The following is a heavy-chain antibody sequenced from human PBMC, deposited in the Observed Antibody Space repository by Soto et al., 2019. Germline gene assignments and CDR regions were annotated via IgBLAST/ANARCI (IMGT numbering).Heavy chain of an antibody. CDR1: GFTFRDYD. Sequence: QVQLVESGGGLVRPGGSLRLSCAASGFTFRDYDMSWIRQAPGKGLAWVSCISSSGTVTNDADSVKGRFTMSRDNAQNSLYGEMNSLRVEDTAVYYCARKGPRAARPNHWGQGTLVTVSS. V-gene: IGHV3-11*01. D-gene: IGHD6-6*01. CDR2: ISSSGTVT. J-gene: IGHJ5*02. CDR3: ARKGPRAARPNH.